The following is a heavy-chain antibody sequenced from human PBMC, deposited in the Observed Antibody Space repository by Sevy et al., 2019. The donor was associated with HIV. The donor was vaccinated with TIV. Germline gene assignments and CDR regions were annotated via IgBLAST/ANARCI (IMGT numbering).Heavy chain of an antibody. CDR1: GFTFSSYA. CDR3: ARPVAGTTEDYYYYMDV. Sequence: GGSLRLSCAASGFTFSSYAMSWVRQAPGKGLEWVSAISGSGGSTYYADSVKGRFTISRDNSTNTLYLQMNSLRAEDRAVYYCARPVAGTTEDYYYYMDVWGKGTTVTVSS. V-gene: IGHV3-23*01. D-gene: IGHD1-1*01. CDR2: ISGSGGST. J-gene: IGHJ6*03.